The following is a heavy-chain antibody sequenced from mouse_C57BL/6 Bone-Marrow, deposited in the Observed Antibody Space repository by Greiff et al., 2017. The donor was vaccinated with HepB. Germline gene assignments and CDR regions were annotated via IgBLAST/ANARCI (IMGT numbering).Heavy chain of an antibody. J-gene: IGHJ4*01. CDR1: GFTFSDYG. CDR3: ARIDGYYDAMDY. CDR2: ISSGSSTI. D-gene: IGHD2-3*01. V-gene: IGHV5-17*01. Sequence: EVKLQESGRGLVKPGGSLKLSCAASGFTFSDYGMHWVRQAPEKGLEWVAYISSGSSTIYYADTVKGRFTISRDNAKNTLFLQMTSLRSEDTAMYYCARIDGYYDAMDYWGQGTSVTVSS.